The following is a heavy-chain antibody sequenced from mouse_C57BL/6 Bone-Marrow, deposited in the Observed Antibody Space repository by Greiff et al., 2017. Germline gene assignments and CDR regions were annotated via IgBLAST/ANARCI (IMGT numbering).Heavy chain of an antibody. J-gene: IGHJ1*03. CDR2: IDPSDSYT. D-gene: IGHD2-3*01. V-gene: IGHV1-69*01. CDR3: ARPIYDGYPWYFDV. CDR1: GYTFTSYW. Sequence: QVQLQQPGAELVMPGASVKLSCKASGYTFTSYWMRWVKQRPGQGLEWIGEIDPSDSYTNYNQKFKGKSTLTVDKSSSTAYMQLSSLTSEDSAVYYCARPIYDGYPWYFDVWGTGTTVTVSS.